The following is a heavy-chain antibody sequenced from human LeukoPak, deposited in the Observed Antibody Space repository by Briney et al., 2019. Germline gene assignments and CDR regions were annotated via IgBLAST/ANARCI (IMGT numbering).Heavy chain of an antibody. D-gene: IGHD1-14*01. CDR3: ARRGDRGNHADY. V-gene: IGHV1-46*01. CDR2: INPSSGST. CDR1: GYTFTHYY. J-gene: IGHJ4*02. Sequence: ASVKVSCKASGYTFTHYYMHWVRQAPGQGLEWMGRINPSSGSTAYAQKFQDRPTLTRDMSASTLYMELSSLGSEDTAAYYCARRGDRGNHADYWGQGTLVTVS.